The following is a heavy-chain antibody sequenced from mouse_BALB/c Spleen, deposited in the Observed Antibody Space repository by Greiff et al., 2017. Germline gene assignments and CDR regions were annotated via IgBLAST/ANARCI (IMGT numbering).Heavy chain of an antibody. J-gene: IGHJ4*01. CDR3: SRSGGYDLYARDY. V-gene: IGHV3-2*02. D-gene: IGHD2-2*01. Sequence: EVQRVESGPGLVKPSQSLSITCTVTGYSITSDYAWNWIRQFPGNKLEWMGYISYSGSTSYNPSLKSRISITRDTAKNQFFLQFNSVTTEDTATYYCSRSGGYDLYARDYWGQGTSVTVSS. CDR1: GYSITSDYA. CDR2: ISYSGST.